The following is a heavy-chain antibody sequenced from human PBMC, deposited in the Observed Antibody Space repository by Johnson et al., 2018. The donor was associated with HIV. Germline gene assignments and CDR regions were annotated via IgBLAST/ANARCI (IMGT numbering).Heavy chain of an antibody. CDR3: ARDRPSGSYYVDAFDI. D-gene: IGHD1-26*01. V-gene: IGHV3-66*02. Sequence: EVQLVESGGGLVQPGGSLRLSCAASGFTVSSNYMSWVRQAPGKGLEWVSVIYSGGSTYYADSVKGRFTISRDNSKNTLYLQMNSLRAEETAVYYCARDRPSGSYYVDAFDIWGQGTMVTVSS. CDR2: IYSGGST. CDR1: GFTVSSNY. J-gene: IGHJ3*02.